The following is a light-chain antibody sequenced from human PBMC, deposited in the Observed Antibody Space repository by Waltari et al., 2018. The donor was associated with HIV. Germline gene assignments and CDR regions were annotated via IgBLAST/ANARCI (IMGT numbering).Light chain of an antibody. Sequence: QSVLTQPPSVSATPGQKVTISCPGRTSNIGHNFVSWYPHIPGTAPKLLIYDNNERPSVIPARFSASKSGTSATLGITGLQTGDEADYYCATWDSGLNDVVFGGGTKVTAL. V-gene: IGLV1-51*01. CDR2: DNN. CDR3: ATWDSGLNDVV. J-gene: IGLJ2*01. CDR1: TSNIGHNF.